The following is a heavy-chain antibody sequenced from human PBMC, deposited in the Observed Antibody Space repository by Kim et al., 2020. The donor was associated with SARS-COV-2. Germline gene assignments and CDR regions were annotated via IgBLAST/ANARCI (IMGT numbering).Heavy chain of an antibody. CDR1: GGSFSGYY. V-gene: IGHV4-34*01. J-gene: IGHJ4*02. CDR2: INHSGST. CDR3: ASRLGGYSGQKSDY. Sequence: SETLSLTCAVYGGSFSGYYWSWIRQPPGKGLEWIGEINHSGSTNYNPSLKSRVTISVDTSKNQFSLKLSSVTAADTAVYYCASRLGGYSGQKSDYWGQRTLVSGSS. D-gene: IGHD5-12*01.